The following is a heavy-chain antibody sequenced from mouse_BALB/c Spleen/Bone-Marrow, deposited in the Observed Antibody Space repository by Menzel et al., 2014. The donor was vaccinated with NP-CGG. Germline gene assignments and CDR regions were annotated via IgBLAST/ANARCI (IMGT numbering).Heavy chain of an antibody. CDR2: IYPGDSDT. J-gene: IGHJ2*01. CDR3: TRRTATLDY. Sequence: EVKLMESGTVLARPGASVKMSCKASGYSFTSYWIHWVKQRPGQGLEWIGAIYPGDSDTSFNQKFKDKAKLTAVTSASTAYMDLSSLTNEDSAVCCCTRRTATLDYWGQSTTLTVSS. D-gene: IGHD1-2*01. CDR1: GYSFTSYW. V-gene: IGHV1-5*01.